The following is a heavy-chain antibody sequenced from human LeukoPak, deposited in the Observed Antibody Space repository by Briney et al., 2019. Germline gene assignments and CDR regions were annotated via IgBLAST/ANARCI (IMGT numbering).Heavy chain of an antibody. CDR1: RFTFSNYW. CDR2: INPDGSTI. J-gene: IGHJ4*02. D-gene: IGHD1-7*01. V-gene: IGHV3-74*01. CDR3: ATAGNYRFDY. Sequence: PGGSLRLSCAASRFTFSNYWVHWVRQAPGKGLVWVSRINPDGSTINYADSVKGRFTISRDNAKNTLYLQMNSLRAEDTAVYYCATAGNYRFDYWGQGTLVTVSS.